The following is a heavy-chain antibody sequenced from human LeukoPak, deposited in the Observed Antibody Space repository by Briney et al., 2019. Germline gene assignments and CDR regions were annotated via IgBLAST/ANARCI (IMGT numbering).Heavy chain of an antibody. CDR2: IKQDGSEK. V-gene: IGHV3-7*03. Sequence: GGSLRLSCAASRFTFSTYWMSWVRQAPGKGLEWVANIKQDGSEKYYVDSVKGRFTISRDNAKNSLYLQMNSLRAEDTAVYYCAKVLPIYFSPSSWFDPWGQGTLVTVSS. CDR1: RFTFSTYW. D-gene: IGHD3-3*01. CDR3: AKVLPIYFSPSSWFDP. J-gene: IGHJ5*02.